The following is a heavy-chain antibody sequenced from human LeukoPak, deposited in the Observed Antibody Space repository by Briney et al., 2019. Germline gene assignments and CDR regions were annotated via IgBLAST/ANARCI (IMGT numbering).Heavy chain of an antibody. CDR1: GYTFTGYY. D-gene: IGHD2-2*03. V-gene: IGHV1-2*02. CDR3: ARDRGYCSSTSCSGPWFDP. J-gene: IGHJ5*02. CDR2: INPNSGGT. Sequence: ASVKVSCKASGYTFTGYYMHWVRQAPGQGLEWMGWINPNSGGTNYAQKFQGRVTMTRDTSISTAYMGLSRLRSDDTAVYYCARDRGYCSSTSCSGPWFDPWGQGTLVTVSS.